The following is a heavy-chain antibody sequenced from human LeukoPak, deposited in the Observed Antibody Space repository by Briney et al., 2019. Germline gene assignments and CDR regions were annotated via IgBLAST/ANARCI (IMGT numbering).Heavy chain of an antibody. J-gene: IGHJ4*02. CDR2: AYSRSKWYY. D-gene: IGHD6-13*01. Sequence: SQTLSLTCAISGDSVSSNSAAWNWIRQSPSRGLEWLGRAYSRSKWYYDYAVSVKSRMTINPDTSKNQFSLQLNSVTPEDTAVYYCARVAQQPDYYFDYWGQGILVTVSS. CDR1: GDSVSSNSAA. CDR3: ARVAQQPDYYFDY. V-gene: IGHV6-1*01.